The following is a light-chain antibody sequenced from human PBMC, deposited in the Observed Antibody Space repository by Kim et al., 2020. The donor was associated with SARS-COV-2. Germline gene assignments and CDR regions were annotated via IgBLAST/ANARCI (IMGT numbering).Light chain of an antibody. CDR3: QTWDSSTVV. CDR1: KLEEKF. J-gene: IGLJ3*02. CDR2: EDT. Sequence: SVSPGQAASIPCSGDKLEEKFASWFQQKPGQSPVLVIYEDTKRPSGIPERISGSTSGNTATLTISGTQAMDEADYYCQTWDSSTVVFGGGTQLTVL. V-gene: IGLV3-1*01.